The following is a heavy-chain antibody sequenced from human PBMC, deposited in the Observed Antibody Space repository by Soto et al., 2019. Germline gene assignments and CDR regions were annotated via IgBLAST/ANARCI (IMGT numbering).Heavy chain of an antibody. D-gene: IGHD3-22*01. Sequence: SDPQSLHCTVSGRYIRSISYYWAWILQPPGKGLEWLGSIYYSGSTYYNPSLKTRVTISVDTSKNQFSLKLSSVTAADTAVYYCARSVVVVNDAFDIWGQGTMVTVSS. J-gene: IGHJ3*02. CDR2: IYYSGST. CDR1: GRYIRSISYY. V-gene: IGHV4-39*01. CDR3: ARSVVVVNDAFDI.